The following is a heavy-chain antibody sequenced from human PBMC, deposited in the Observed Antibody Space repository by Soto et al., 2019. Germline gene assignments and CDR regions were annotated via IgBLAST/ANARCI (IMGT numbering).Heavy chain of an antibody. CDR2: ISYDGSNK. J-gene: IGHJ4*02. CDR3: ARGRIRLWSGYDGTFDY. Sequence: GGFLRLSCAASGFTFSSYAMHWVRQAPGKGLEWVAVISYDGSNKYYADSVKGRFTISRDNSKNTLYLQMNSLRAEDTAVYYCARGRIRLWSGYDGTFDYWGQGTLVTVSS. CDR1: GFTFSSYA. V-gene: IGHV3-30-3*01. D-gene: IGHD3-3*01.